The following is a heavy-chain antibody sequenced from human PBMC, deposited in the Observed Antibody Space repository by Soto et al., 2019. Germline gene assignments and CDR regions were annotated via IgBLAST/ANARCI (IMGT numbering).Heavy chain of an antibody. Sequence: GGSLRLSCAASGFTFSSYGMHWVRQAPGKGLEWVAFISHDGSNKYYADSMKGRISMSRDNSKSTVYLQMSSLRAEDTAVYYCTKRRNVLRFLEWTSGMEVWGQGTTVTVSS. CDR1: GFTFSSYG. CDR2: ISHDGSNK. CDR3: TKRRNVLRFLEWTSGMEV. D-gene: IGHD3-3*01. V-gene: IGHV3-30*18. J-gene: IGHJ6*02.